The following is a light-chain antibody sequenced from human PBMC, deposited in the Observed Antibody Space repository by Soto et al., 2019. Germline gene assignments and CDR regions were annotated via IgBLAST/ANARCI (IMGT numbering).Light chain of an antibody. CDR1: SSNIGAGYD. Sequence: QSVLTQPPSVSGAPGQRVTISCTGSSSNIGAGYDVHWYQQLPGTAPKLLIYGNSNRPSGVPERFSDSKSGTSASLAITGLQAEDEADYYCQSYDSSLSAVVFGGGTKLTVL. J-gene: IGLJ2*01. CDR3: QSYDSSLSAVV. CDR2: GNS. V-gene: IGLV1-40*01.